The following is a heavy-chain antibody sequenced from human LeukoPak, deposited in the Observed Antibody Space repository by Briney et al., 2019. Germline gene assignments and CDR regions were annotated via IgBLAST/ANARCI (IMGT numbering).Heavy chain of an antibody. CDR2: LHYSGST. CDR1: GDSVSNSY. CDR3: ARDPYLGA. D-gene: IGHD3-16*01. J-gene: IGHJ2*01. V-gene: IGHV4-59*02. Sequence: PSETLSLTCIVSGDSVSNSYWNWIRQSPGKGLEWIGYLHYSGSTEYNPSLKSRVTISLDTSSNQFSLRLSSVTAADTAVYYCARDPYLGAWGRGLLVTVSS.